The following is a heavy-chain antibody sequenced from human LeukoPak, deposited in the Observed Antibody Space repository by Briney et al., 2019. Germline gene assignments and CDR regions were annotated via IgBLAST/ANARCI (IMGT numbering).Heavy chain of an antibody. Sequence: GGSLRLSCAASGFTFSNAWMSWVRQAPGKGLEWVGRIKSKTNGGTTDYSGPVKGRFTISRDDSKNTLYLQMNSLKTEDIGVYYCTPDSGRSTCWGQGTLVTVSS. V-gene: IGHV3-15*01. J-gene: IGHJ4*02. D-gene: IGHD1-26*01. CDR1: GFTFSNAW. CDR3: TPDSGRSTC. CDR2: IKSKTNGGTT.